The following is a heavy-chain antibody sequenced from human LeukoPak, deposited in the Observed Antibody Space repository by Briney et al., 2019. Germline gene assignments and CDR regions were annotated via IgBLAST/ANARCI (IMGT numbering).Heavy chain of an antibody. Sequence: PSETLSLTCTVSGGSISSSSYYWGWIRQPQGKGLEWIGSIYYSGSTYYNPSLKSRATISVDTSKNQFSLKLSSVTAADTAVYYCARKGDGYKFHFDYWGQGTLVTVSS. CDR3: ARKGDGYKFHFDY. D-gene: IGHD5-24*01. CDR1: GGSISSSSYY. V-gene: IGHV4-39*01. CDR2: IYYSGST. J-gene: IGHJ4*02.